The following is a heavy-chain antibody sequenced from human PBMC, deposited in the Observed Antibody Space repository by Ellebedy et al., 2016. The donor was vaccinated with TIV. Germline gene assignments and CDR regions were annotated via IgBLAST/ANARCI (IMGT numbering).Heavy chain of an antibody. CDR1: GYSLTTHS. CDR2: ILAGNGDA. CDR3: VRDDGRRWLLDY. J-gene: IGHJ4*02. Sequence: ASVKVSXKASGYSLTTHSMHWVREAPGQSLEWMGWILAGNGDAKYSQRFQGRVTITRDTSANTGYMEVSSLRSEDTAVYYCVRDDGRRWLLDYWGQGTLVTVSS. V-gene: IGHV1-3*01. D-gene: IGHD5-12*01.